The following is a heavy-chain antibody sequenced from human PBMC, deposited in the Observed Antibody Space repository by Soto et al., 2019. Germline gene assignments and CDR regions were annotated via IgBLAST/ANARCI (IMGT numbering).Heavy chain of an antibody. D-gene: IGHD1-7*01. V-gene: IGHV3-23*01. CDR1: GFTFSSYA. J-gene: IGHJ6*02. CDR3: AKSLSGTNYGMDV. CDR2: GSGGGT. Sequence: PGGSLRLSCAASGFTFSSYAVSWVRQAPGKGLEWVSTGSGGGTYYADSVRGRFTISRDDSKNMLYLQMSGLRAEDTAVYCCAKSLSGTNYGMDVWGQGTTVTVSS.